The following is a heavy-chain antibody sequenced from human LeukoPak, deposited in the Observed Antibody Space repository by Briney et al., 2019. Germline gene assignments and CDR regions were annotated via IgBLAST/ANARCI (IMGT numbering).Heavy chain of an antibody. J-gene: IGHJ4*02. CDR2: IYYSGST. Sequence: PSETLSLTCTVSGGSIRSGSHYWGWIRQPPGKGLEWIGSIYYSGSTYYNPSLKSRVTISVDTSKNQFSLKLSSVTAADTAVYYCARHSDPYYYDGSGYYSYCFDYWGQGTLVTVSS. CDR3: ARHSDPYYYDGSGYYSYCFDY. CDR1: GGSIRSGSHY. D-gene: IGHD3-22*01. V-gene: IGHV4-39*01.